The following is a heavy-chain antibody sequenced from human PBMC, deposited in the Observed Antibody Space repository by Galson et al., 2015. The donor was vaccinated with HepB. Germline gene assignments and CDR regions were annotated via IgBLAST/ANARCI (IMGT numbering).Heavy chain of an antibody. D-gene: IGHD3-22*01. J-gene: IGHJ3*02. CDR3: ASPGGDYYGSSGYYYDAAFDI. V-gene: IGHV5-10-1*01. CDR2: IDPSDSYT. Sequence: QSGAEVKKPGESLRISCKGSGSSFTSYWISWVRQMPGKGLEWMGRIDPSDSYTNYSPSFQGHVTISADKSISTAYLQWSSLKASDTAMYYCASPGGDYYGSSGYYYDAAFDICCQGTMVTVSS. CDR1: GSSFTSYW.